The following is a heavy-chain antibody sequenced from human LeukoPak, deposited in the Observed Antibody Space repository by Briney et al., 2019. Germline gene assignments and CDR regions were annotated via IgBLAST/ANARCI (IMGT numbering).Heavy chain of an antibody. J-gene: IGHJ4*02. V-gene: IGHV3-7*01. CDR3: TRDFVF. D-gene: IGHD3-3*01. CDR2: INQDGSVK. Sequence: GGSLRLSCAASGFAFSTYWMDWVRQAPGKGLEWVGNINQDGSVKHYVDSGRGRFTISRGKARNSVYLQMNALRVEDTAVYYCTRDFVFWGQGTLVTASS. CDR1: GFAFSTYW.